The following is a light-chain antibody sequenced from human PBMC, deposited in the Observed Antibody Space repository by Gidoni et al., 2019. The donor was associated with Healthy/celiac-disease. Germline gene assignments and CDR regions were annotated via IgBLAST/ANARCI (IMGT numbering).Light chain of an antibody. V-gene: IGLV1-44*01. CDR3: AAWDASLNVV. Sequence: QSVLTQPPSASGTPGQRVTISCSGSSSNIGSNTVNWYQQRPGTAPKLLIYSNNQRPSGVPDRFSGSKSGTSASLAISGLQSEDEADYYCAAWDASLNVVFGGGTKLTVL. J-gene: IGLJ2*01. CDR1: SSNIGSNT. CDR2: SNN.